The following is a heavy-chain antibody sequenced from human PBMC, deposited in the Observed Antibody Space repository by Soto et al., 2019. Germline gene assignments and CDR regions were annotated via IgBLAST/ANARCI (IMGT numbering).Heavy chain of an antibody. CDR2: IYYTGTT. J-gene: IGHJ4*01. CDR1: RGSVSSPDYF. D-gene: IGHD6-19*01. Sequence: QLQLQESGPGLVKPSETLSLTCTVSRGSVSSPDYFWGWIRQPPGKGLEWIGSIYYTGTTYYNPSLKSQVTISVDTSKNQFSLKLGSVTAADTAVYYCARHGYGTGWPEYYFDYWGRGTLVTVSS. CDR3: ARHGYGTGWPEYYFDY. V-gene: IGHV4-39*01.